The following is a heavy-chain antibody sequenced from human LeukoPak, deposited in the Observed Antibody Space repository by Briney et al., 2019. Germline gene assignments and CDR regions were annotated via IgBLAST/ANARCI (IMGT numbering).Heavy chain of an antibody. CDR2: MNPNSGNT. D-gene: IGHD2-2*02. Sequence: ASVKVSCKASGYTFTSYDINWLRQATGQGLEWMGWMNPNSGNTGYAQKFQGRVTITRNTSISTAYMELSSLRSEDTAVYYCARIYCSSTSCYRYSNWFDPWGQGTLVTVSS. V-gene: IGHV1-8*03. CDR3: ARIYCSSTSCYRYSNWFDP. J-gene: IGHJ5*02. CDR1: GYTFTSYD.